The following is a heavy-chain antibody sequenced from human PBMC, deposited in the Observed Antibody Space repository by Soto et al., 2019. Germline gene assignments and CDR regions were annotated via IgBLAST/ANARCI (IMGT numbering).Heavy chain of an antibody. CDR2: IYPGDSDT. J-gene: IGHJ5*02. Sequence: GESLKISCKGSGYSFTSYWIGWVRQMPGKGLEWMGIIYPGDSDTRYSPSFQGQVTISADKSISTAYLQWSSLKASDTAMYYCARAGPIYCSGGSCYPNWFDPWGQGTLVTVS. V-gene: IGHV5-51*01. D-gene: IGHD2-15*01. CDR3: ARAGPIYCSGGSCYPNWFDP. CDR1: GYSFTSYW.